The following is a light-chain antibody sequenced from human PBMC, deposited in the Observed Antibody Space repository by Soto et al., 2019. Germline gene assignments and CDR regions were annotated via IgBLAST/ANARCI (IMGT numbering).Light chain of an antibody. CDR3: CSYACSSTWV. Sequence: QSALTQPASVSGSPGQSITISCTGTSSDVGSYNLVSWYQQHPGKAPKLMIYEVSKRPSGVSNRFSGSKSGNTASLTSSGLQAEDEADYYCCSYACSSTWVFGGGTKLTVL. CDR1: SSDVGSYNL. V-gene: IGLV2-23*02. CDR2: EVS. J-gene: IGLJ3*02.